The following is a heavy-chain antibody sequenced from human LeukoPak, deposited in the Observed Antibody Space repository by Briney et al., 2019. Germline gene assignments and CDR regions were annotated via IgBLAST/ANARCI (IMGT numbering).Heavy chain of an antibody. Sequence: TASETLSLTCTVSGYSISSGYYWGWIRQPPGKGLEWIGSIYHSGSTYYNPSLKSRVTISVDTSKNQFSLKLSSVTAADTAVYYCARGNQHDYGDYVSDYWGQGTLVTVSS. CDR1: GYSISSGYY. CDR3: ARGNQHDYGDYVSDY. D-gene: IGHD4-17*01. CDR2: IYHSGST. V-gene: IGHV4-38-2*02. J-gene: IGHJ4*02.